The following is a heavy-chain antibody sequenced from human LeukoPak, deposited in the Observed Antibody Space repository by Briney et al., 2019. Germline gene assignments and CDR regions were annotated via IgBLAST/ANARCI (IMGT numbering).Heavy chain of an antibody. D-gene: IGHD2-15*01. CDR1: GFTFSRYW. CDR2: IRQDGSEK. V-gene: IGHV3-7*01. Sequence: PGGSLRLSCTASGFTFSRYWMTWVRQGPGKGLEWVANIRQDGSEKYYVDSVKGRFTISRDNAKNSLYLQMNSLRAEDTAVYYCARDKVVGATYFDYWGQGTLVTVSS. J-gene: IGHJ4*02. CDR3: ARDKVVGATYFDY.